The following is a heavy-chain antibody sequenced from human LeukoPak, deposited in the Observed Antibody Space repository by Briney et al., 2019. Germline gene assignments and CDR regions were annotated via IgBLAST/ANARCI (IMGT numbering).Heavy chain of an antibody. CDR3: ARADYYDSSGYPAGAFDI. D-gene: IGHD3-22*01. Sequence: GGSLRLSCAASGFTFSSYSMNWVRQAPGKGLEWVSYISSSSSTIYYAGSVKGRFTISRDNAKNSLYLQMNSLRAEDTAVYYRARADYYDSSGYPAGAFDIWGQGTMVTVSS. V-gene: IGHV3-48*01. CDR1: GFTFSSYS. CDR2: ISSSSSTI. J-gene: IGHJ3*02.